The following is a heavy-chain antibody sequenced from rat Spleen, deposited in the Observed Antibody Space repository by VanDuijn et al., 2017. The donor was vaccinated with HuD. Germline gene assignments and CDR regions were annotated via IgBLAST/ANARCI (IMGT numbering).Heavy chain of an antibody. Sequence: EVQLVESGGGFVQPGRSLKLSCAASGFTFSDYYMAWVRQAPTKGLEWVATISYDGSSTYYRDSVKGRFTISRDNAKSTLYLQMDSLRSEDTATYYCARLYHYFDYWGQGVMVTVSS. D-gene: IGHD1-6*01. CDR2: ISYDGSST. J-gene: IGHJ2*01. CDR3: ARLYHYFDY. CDR1: GFTFSDYY. V-gene: IGHV5-7*01.